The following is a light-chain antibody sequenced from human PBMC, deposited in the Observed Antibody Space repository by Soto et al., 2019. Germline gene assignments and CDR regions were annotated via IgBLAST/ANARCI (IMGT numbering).Light chain of an antibody. Sequence: QAVLTQPRSVSGSPGQSVTISCTGTSRDVGGYDFVSWYQKHPGKAPKLMIYDVTKRPSGVPDRFSGSKSGSSASLTISGLQAEDEADYYCCSYAGSYSLEVFGGGTKLTVL. CDR1: SRDVGGYDF. CDR3: CSYAGSYSLEV. V-gene: IGLV2-11*01. CDR2: DVT. J-gene: IGLJ3*02.